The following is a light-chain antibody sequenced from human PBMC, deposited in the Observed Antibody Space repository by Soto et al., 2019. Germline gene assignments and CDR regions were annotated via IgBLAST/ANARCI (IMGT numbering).Light chain of an antibody. J-gene: IGLJ1*01. CDR1: SSDVGGYNY. CDR3: SSYAGSNNYV. V-gene: IGLV2-8*01. CDR2: EVT. Sequence: QSALTQPPSASGSPGQSVTISCTGTSSDVGGYNYVSWYHHHPGKAPKLMIYEVTKRPSGVPDRFSGSKSGNTASLTVSGLQAEDEADYYCSSYAGSNNYVFGTGTKLTVL.